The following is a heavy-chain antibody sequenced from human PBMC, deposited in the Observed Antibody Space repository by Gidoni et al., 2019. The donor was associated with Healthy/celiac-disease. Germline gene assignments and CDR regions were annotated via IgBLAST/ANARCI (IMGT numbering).Heavy chain of an antibody. Sequence: QVQLVESGGGVVQPGRSLRLSCAASGFTFSSYGMHWVRQAPGKGLEWVAVIWYDGSNKYYADSVKGRFTISRDNSKNTLYLQMNSLRAEDTAVYYCARDSASDYDFWSGYYPYYYYGMDVWGQGTTVTVSS. CDR1: GFTFSSYG. D-gene: IGHD3-3*01. CDR2: IWYDGSNK. J-gene: IGHJ6*02. CDR3: ARDSASDYDFWSGYYPYYYYGMDV. V-gene: IGHV3-33*01.